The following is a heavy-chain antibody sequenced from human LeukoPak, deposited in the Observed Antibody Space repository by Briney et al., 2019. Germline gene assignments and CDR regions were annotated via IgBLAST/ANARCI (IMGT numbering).Heavy chain of an antibody. D-gene: IGHD3-22*01. CDR3: ASTDYYDSRGYGGSFAI. Sequence: ASVKVSCKASGGTFSSYAISWVRQAPGQGPEWLGRIIPILGTPNYAQNFQGRVTITANKSTTTVYMELSSLRSEDTAVYFCASTDYYDSRGYGGSFAIWGQGTMVTVSS. CDR1: GGTFSSYA. J-gene: IGHJ3*02. CDR2: IIPILGTP. V-gene: IGHV1-69*04.